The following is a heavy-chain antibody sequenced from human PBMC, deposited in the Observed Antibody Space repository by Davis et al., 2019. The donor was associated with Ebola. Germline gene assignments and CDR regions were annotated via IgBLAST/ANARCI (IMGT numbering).Heavy chain of an antibody. V-gene: IGHV1-69*06. CDR2: IIPLFGTA. CDR1: RGPFSSSA. CDR3: ARDRCSGGSCYLGGTPPDY. Sequence: SVQVSCKASRGPFSSSAISWVRQPPGQGLEWMGGIIPLFGTANYAQTFQGRVTITADKSTSTAYMELSSLRSEDTAVYYCARDRCSGGSCYLGGTPPDYWGQGTLVTVSS. J-gene: IGHJ4*02. D-gene: IGHD2-15*01.